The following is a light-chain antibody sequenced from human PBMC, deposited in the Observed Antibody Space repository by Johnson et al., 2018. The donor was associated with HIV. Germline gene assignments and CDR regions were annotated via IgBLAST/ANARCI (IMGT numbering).Light chain of an antibody. V-gene: IGLV1-51*02. Sequence: QSVLTQPPSVSAAPGQKVTISCSGSSSTIGNNFVSWYQVLPGTAPKLLIYKDNERPSGIPDRFSGSKSGTSATLGITGLQTGDEADYYGGTWDTSLRAGRVFGTGTKVTVL. CDR1: SSTIGNNF. CDR3: GTWDTSLRAGRV. CDR2: KDN. J-gene: IGLJ1*01.